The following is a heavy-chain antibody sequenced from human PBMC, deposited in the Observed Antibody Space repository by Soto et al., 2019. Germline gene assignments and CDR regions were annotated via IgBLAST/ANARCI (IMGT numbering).Heavy chain of an antibody. J-gene: IGHJ6*02. Sequence: GVSLRLSCTASGFIFDSYAMSWVRQAPGKGLECISTISGSGHNTYYADSVKGRFTISRDSSKDTVYLQMNNLRADDTAVYFCGGGPDYRNNYYYGMDVWGQGTTVTVYS. CDR2: ISGSGHNT. CDR1: GFIFDSYA. D-gene: IGHD3-10*01. V-gene: IGHV3-23*01. CDR3: GGGPDYRNNYYYGMDV.